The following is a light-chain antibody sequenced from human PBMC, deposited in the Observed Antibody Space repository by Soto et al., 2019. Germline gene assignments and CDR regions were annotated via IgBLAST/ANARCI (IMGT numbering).Light chain of an antibody. CDR1: QSVSSSY. CDR2: GAS. CDR3: HHYGSLWGFT. Sequence: EIVLTQSPGTLSLSPGERATLSCRASQSVSSSYLAWYQQKPGQAPRLLIYGASGRATGIPDRFSGSGSGTGVTFTISRLEHEDVAVYSWHHYGSLWGFTFGPGTKVDIK. J-gene: IGKJ3*01. V-gene: IGKV3-20*01.